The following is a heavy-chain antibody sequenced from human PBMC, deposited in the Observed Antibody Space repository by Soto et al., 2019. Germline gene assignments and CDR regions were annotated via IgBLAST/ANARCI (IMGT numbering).Heavy chain of an antibody. V-gene: IGHV3-48*01. CDR1: GFTFSSYS. CDR3: ANFIAVAGIKS. Sequence: GGSLRLSCAASGFTFSSYSMNWVRRAPGKGLEWVSYISSSSSHIYYADSVKGRFTVSRDNAKNSLYLQMNSLRAEDTAVYCCANFIAVAGIKSWGQGTLVTVSS. D-gene: IGHD6-19*01. CDR2: ISSSSSHI. J-gene: IGHJ4*02.